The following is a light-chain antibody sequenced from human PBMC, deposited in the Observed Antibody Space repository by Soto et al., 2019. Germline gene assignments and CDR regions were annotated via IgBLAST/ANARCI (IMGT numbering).Light chain of an antibody. Sequence: QSALTQPASLSGSPGQSITISCTGNSSDVGNYNYVSWYQQHPGKAPKLMIYDVSYRPSGVSNRFSGSKSGNTASLTISGLQAEDEADYYCNSYTGSSTPYVFGTGTKVTVL. J-gene: IGLJ1*01. CDR3: NSYTGSSTPYV. CDR2: DVS. CDR1: SSDVGNYNY. V-gene: IGLV2-14*01.